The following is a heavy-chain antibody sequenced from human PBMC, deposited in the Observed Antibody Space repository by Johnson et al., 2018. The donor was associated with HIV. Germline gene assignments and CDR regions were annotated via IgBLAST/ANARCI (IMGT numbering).Heavy chain of an antibody. CDR3: VRGGLGYQNFHDRFDV. J-gene: IGHJ3*01. V-gene: IGHV3-20*03. D-gene: IGHD3-16*02. CDR2: INWNGGRT. Sequence: QAPGKGLEWISTINWNGGRTGYVDSLKGRFTISRDNAKNSLYLQMDSLRPEDTALYYCVRGGLGYQNFHDRFDVWGQGTVVTVSS.